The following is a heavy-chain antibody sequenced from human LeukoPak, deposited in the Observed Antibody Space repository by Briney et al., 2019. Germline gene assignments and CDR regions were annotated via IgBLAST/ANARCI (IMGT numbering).Heavy chain of an antibody. CDR1: GYTYTSYD. V-gene: IGHV1-8*01. CDR2: MNPNSGNT. D-gene: IGHD2-21*02. CDR3: ARALCGGDCYSGWFDP. J-gene: IGHJ5*02. Sequence: ASVKVSCKASGYTYTSYDINWVRQATGQGVEWMGWMNPNSGNTGYAQKFQGRVTMTRNTSISTAYMELSSLRSEDTAVYYGARALCGGDCYSGWFDPWGQGTLVTVSS.